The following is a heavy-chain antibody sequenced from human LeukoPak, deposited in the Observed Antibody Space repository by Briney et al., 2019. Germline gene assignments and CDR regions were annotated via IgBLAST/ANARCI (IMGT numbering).Heavy chain of an antibody. D-gene: IGHD4-11*01. V-gene: IGHV3-30*02. CDR3: AKAAVTTFLYYYYYMDV. CDR2: IRYDGSNK. J-gene: IGHJ6*03. CDR1: GFTFSSYG. Sequence: PGGSLRLSCAASGFTFSSYGMHWGRQAPGEGLEWGAFIRYDGSNKYYADSVKGRFTISRDNSKNTLYLQMNSLRAEDTAVYYCAKAAVTTFLYYYYYMDVWGKGTTVTVSS.